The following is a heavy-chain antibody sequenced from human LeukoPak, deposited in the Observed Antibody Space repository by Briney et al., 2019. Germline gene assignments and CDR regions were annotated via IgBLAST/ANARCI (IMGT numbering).Heavy chain of an antibody. CDR1: GYTFTRYY. CDR3: ARLPYRDGVAQDY. CDR2: INPISGAT. J-gene: IGHJ4*02. Sequence: ASVKFSCKTSGYTFTRYYMQWVRQAPGHGLEWMGIINPISGATDYAQKFQGRVTMTRDTSTSTVYMELSSLRSEDTAMYYCARLPYRDGVAQDYWGQGTLVTVSP. V-gene: IGHV1-46*01. D-gene: IGHD3-16*02.